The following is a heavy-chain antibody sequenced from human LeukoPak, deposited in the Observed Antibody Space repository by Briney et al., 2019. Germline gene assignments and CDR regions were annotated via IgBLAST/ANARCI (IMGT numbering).Heavy chain of an antibody. CDR3: TKVGSKFNFYFMDV. Sequence: SETLSLTCCVCGGSVRSYDGIWMRQPRGRGGEFSGYISYRGSANYNPSRKRPVTITANTCKNQFSLKLTSLTARRTAINYLTKVGSKFNFYFMDVWGKGTKVTVSS. J-gene: IGHJ6*03. D-gene: IGHD4-11*01. V-gene: IGHV4-59*02. CDR2: ISYRGSA. CDR1: GGSVRSYD.